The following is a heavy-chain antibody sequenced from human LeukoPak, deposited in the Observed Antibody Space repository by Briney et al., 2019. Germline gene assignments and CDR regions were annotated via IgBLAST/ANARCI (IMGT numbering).Heavy chain of an antibody. D-gene: IGHD4-17*01. CDR1: GGSFSGYY. CDR2: INHSGST. V-gene: IGHV4-34*01. Sequence: PSETLSLTCAVYGGSFSGYYWSWIRQPPGKGLEWIGEINHSGSTNYNPSLKSRVTISVDTSKNQFSLKLSSVTAADTAVYYCARDHLRYGVGPYYFDYWGQGTLVTVSS. CDR3: ARDHLRYGVGPYYFDY. J-gene: IGHJ4*02.